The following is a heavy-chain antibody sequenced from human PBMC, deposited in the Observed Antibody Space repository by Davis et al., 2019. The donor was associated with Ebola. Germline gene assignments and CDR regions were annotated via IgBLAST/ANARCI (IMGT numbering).Heavy chain of an antibody. V-gene: IGHV3-23*01. CDR2: ISGSGGST. CDR1: GFTFSSYA. CDR3: AKGWGHMDV. J-gene: IGHJ6*02. Sequence: GESLKISCAASGFTFSSYAMTWVRQAPGKGLEWVSVISGSGGSTYYPDSVKGRFTISRDNSRNTLYLQMNSLRAEDTALYYCAKGWGHMDVWGQGTTVTVSS. D-gene: IGHD7-27*01.